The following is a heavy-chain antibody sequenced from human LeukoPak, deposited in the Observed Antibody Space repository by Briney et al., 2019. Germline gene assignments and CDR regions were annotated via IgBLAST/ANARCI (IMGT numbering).Heavy chain of an antibody. D-gene: IGHD4-23*01. V-gene: IGHV3-66*01. Sequence: PGGSPRLSCAASGFTVSANYMTWVHQAPGKGLEWVSVVYSGGSTYYADSVKGRFTISRDSSKNTLYLQMNSLRAEDTAVYYCVRGGNSFYFDYWGQGTLVTVSS. CDR2: VYSGGST. CDR3: VRGGNSFYFDY. J-gene: IGHJ4*02. CDR1: GFTVSANY.